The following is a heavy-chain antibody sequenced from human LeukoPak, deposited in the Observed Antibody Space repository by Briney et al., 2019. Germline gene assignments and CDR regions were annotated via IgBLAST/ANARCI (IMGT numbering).Heavy chain of an antibody. J-gene: IGHJ4*02. CDR2: IIPIFGTA. CDR3: ARDDSGGYYSYYFDY. D-gene: IGHD3-22*01. Sequence: SVKVSCKAPGGTFSSYAISWVRQAPGQGLEWMGRIIPIFGTANYAQKFQGRVTITTDESTSTAYMELSSLRSEDTAVYYCARDDSGGYYSYYFDYWRQGTLVTVSS. CDR1: GGTFSSYA. V-gene: IGHV1-69*05.